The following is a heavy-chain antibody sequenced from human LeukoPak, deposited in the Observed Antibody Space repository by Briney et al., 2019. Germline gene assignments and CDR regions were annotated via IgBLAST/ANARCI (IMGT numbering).Heavy chain of an antibody. V-gene: IGHV3-23*01. CDR1: EFTFSNYD. D-gene: IGHD3-10*01. CDR3: AKGMFYYASGTFFFFHY. J-gene: IGHJ4*02. CDR2: ISGSGGST. Sequence: PGGSLRLSCAASEFTFSNYDMTWVRQAPGKGLEWVSCISGSGGSTYYADSVKGRFTISRDNSKNTLFLQMNSLRAEDTAVYYCAKGMFYYASGTFFFFHYWGQGTLVTVSS.